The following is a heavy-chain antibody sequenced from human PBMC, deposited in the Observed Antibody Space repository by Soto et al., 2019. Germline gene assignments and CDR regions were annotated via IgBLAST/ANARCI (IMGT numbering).Heavy chain of an antibody. CDR1: GFTFSSYG. Sequence: GGSLRLSCAASGFTFSSYGMHWVRQAPGKGLEWVAVISYDGSNKYYADSVKGRFTISRDNSKNTLYLQMNSLRAEDTAVYYCEKDRREFEYYDSSGYYSPLDCWGQGT. CDR3: EKDRREFEYYDSSGYYSPLDC. D-gene: IGHD3-22*01. J-gene: IGHJ4*02. V-gene: IGHV3-30*18. CDR2: ISYDGSNK.